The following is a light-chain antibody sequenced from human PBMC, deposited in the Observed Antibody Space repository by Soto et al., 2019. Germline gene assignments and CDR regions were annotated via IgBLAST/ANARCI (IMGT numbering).Light chain of an antibody. CDR2: GAS. CDR1: QSVSNNY. V-gene: IGKV3-20*01. CDR3: QQYGSSGT. Sequence: EIVLEPSPSTLSLSPGERASLSCRASQSVSNNYLAWYQQKPGQAPRLLIYGASNRATGIPDRFSGSGSGTDFTLTISRLEPEDFAVYYCQQYGSSGTFGQGTKVDIK. J-gene: IGKJ1*01.